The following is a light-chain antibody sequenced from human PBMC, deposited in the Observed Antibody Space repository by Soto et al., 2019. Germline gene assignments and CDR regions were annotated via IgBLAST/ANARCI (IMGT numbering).Light chain of an antibody. CDR3: QQYNNWPLT. CDR2: GAS. V-gene: IGKV3-15*01. Sequence: EVVMTQSPATLSVSPGETATLSCRASQSVRSFLAWYQQKPGQAPRLLIYGASTRATGIPARFSGSGSGTEFTFTISSLQHEDFSIYYCQQYNNWPLTFGGGTKVEIK. J-gene: IGKJ4*01. CDR1: QSVRSF.